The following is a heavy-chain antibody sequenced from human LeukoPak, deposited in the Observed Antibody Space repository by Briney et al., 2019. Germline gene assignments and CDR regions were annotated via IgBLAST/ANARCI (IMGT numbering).Heavy chain of an antibody. CDR1: GFTFGDYA. V-gene: IGHV3-49*04. Sequence: GGSLRLSCTASGFTFGDYAMSWVRLAPGKGLEWVGFIRSKAYGGTTEYAASVRGRFTISRDDSKSIAYLQMNSLKTEDTAVYYCTRVRRGQWLSIDYFDYWGQGTLVTVSS. J-gene: IGHJ4*02. D-gene: IGHD6-19*01. CDR3: TRVRRGQWLSIDYFDY. CDR2: IRSKAYGGTT.